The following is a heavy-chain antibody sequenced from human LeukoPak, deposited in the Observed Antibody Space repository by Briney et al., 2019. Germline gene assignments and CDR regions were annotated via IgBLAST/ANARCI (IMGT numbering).Heavy chain of an antibody. CDR3: ARGSQYYDILTGSRSGDAFDI. Sequence: SETLSLTCTVSGGSISSSSYYWGWIRQPPGKGLEWIGSIYYSGSTYYNPSLKSRVTISVDTSKNQFSLKLSSVTAADTAVYYCARGSQYYDILTGSRSGDAFDIWGQGTMVTVSS. V-gene: IGHV4-39*01. CDR2: IYYSGST. CDR1: GGSISSSSYY. D-gene: IGHD3-9*01. J-gene: IGHJ3*02.